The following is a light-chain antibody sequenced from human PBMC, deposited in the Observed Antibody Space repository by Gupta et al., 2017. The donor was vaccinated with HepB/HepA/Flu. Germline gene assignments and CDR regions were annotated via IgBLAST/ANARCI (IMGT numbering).Light chain of an antibody. V-gene: IGKV6D-21*02. CDR1: QNIGSS. CDR3: YQSRSLPRT. CDR2: YSS. J-gene: IGKJ1*01. Sequence: IVLTQSPDFQSVTPKEKVTITCRASQNIGSSLHWYQQKPDQSPKLLIKYSSQSISGVPSRFSGSGSGTDFTRTINGLEAEDVAAYYCYQSRSLPRTFGQGTKVEIK.